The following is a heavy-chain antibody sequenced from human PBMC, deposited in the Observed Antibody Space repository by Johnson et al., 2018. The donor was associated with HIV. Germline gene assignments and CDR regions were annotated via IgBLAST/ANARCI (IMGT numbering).Heavy chain of an antibody. J-gene: IGHJ3*02. CDR3: ATAQPDYDILTGTYAFDI. CDR2: IYSGGST. D-gene: IGHD3-9*01. V-gene: IGHV3-NL1*01. CDR1: GFTFSSYA. Sequence: QVQLVESGGGVVQPGRSLRLSCAASGFTFSSYAMHWVRQAPGKGLEWVSVIYSGGSTYYADSVKGRFTISRDNSKKTLYLQMNSLRAEDTAVYYCATAQPDYDILTGTYAFDIWGQGTMVTVSS.